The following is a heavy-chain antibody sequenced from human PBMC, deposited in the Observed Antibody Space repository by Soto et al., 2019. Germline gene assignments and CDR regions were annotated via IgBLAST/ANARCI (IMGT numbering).Heavy chain of an antibody. CDR2: INYSGNT. J-gene: IGHJ6*03. V-gene: IGHV4-39*01. D-gene: IGHD2-21*01. Sequence: QLQLQESGPGLVKPSETLSLSCAVSGASISSSTYYWGWIRQPPGKGLEWIGSINYSGNTYHNPSLKSRVTISVDTSKNQFSLKLSSVTAPDTAVYYCATLPSYYYYMDVWGKGTTVTVSS. CDR1: GASISSSTYY. CDR3: ATLPSYYYYMDV.